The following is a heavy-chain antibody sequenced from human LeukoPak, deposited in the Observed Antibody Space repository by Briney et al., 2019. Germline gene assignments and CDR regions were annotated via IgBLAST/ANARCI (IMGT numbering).Heavy chain of an antibody. CDR2: ISYDGSNK. CDR3: AKGPFTIFGVVSDEYYGMDV. D-gene: IGHD3-3*01. CDR1: GFTFSSYG. V-gene: IGHV3-30*18. J-gene: IGHJ6*02. Sequence: GRSLRLSCAASGFTFSSYGMHWVRQAPGKGLEWVAVISYDGSNKYYADSVKGRFTISRDNSKNTLYLQMNSLRAEDTAVYYCAKGPFTIFGVVSDEYYGMDVWGQGTTVTVSS.